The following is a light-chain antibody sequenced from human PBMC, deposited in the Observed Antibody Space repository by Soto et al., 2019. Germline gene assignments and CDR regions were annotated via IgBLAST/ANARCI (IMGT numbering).Light chain of an antibody. J-gene: IGKJ1*01. Sequence: IQMTQSPSTLSASVGDRATFTCRASQSISTWLAWYQQKPGKAPKLLIYKASTLEVGVPSRFSGSGSGTEFTLTISTLQPADFATYYCQQYNSYPWTFGQGTKV. CDR2: KAS. CDR3: QQYNSYPWT. CDR1: QSISTW. V-gene: IGKV1-5*03.